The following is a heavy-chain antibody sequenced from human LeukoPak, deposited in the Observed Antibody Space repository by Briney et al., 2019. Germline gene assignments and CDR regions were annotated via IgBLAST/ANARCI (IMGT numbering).Heavy chain of an antibody. J-gene: IGHJ1*01. CDR3: ARVMIDYYGDPLYFQL. V-gene: IGHV3-53*01. CDR1: GFTVSTNY. D-gene: IGHD4-17*01. CDR2: IDSGGST. Sequence: HPGGSLRLSCAASGFTVSTNYMTWVRQAPGNGLEWVSIIDSGGSTYYADSVKGRFTISRDNSENTLYLQMNSLRADDTAVYYCARVMIDYYGDPLYFQLWGQGTLVTVSS.